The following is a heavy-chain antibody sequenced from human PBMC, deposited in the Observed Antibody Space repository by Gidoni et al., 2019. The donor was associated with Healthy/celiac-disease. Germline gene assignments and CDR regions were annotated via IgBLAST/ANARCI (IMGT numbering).Heavy chain of an antibody. J-gene: IGHJ4*02. Sequence: QVQLVQSGAAVTKPGSSVKVSCKASGGTFSSYAIRGVRQAPGQGLEWMGGIIPIFGTENYAQKFQGRVTITADESTSTAYMERSSLRSEDTAVYYCARDSSGSLDYWGQGTLVTVSS. CDR1: GGTFSSYA. CDR3: ARDSSGSLDY. CDR2: IIPIFGTE. V-gene: IGHV1-69*01. D-gene: IGHD1-26*01.